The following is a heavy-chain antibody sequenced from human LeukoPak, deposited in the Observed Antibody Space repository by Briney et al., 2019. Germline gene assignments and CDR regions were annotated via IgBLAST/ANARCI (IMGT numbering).Heavy chain of an antibody. Sequence: PETLSLTCTVSGGSISSDYWSWIRQPPGKGLEWIGYIYYSGSTNYNPSLKSRATISVDRSKNQFSLNLSSVTAADTAIYYCARGRGYNYPFDYWGQGTLVTVSS. D-gene: IGHD5-18*01. J-gene: IGHJ4*02. V-gene: IGHV4-59*01. CDR3: ARGRGYNYPFDY. CDR1: GGSISSDY. CDR2: IYYSGST.